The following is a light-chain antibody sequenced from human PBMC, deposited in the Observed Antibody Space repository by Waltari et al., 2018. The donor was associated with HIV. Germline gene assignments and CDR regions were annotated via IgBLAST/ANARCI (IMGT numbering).Light chain of an antibody. CDR1: DSNIGRDY. Sequence: QSVLTQPPSASGTAGQRVTISCSGRDSNIGRDYIYWYQQVPGAAPRLLIYDNDQRPSGGPARFSGSKSGTSGSLVISGLRSEDEANYYCASYDLDMSNLLFGGGTAVTVL. CDR2: DND. CDR3: ASYDLDMSNLL. V-gene: IGLV1-47*01. J-gene: IGLJ2*01.